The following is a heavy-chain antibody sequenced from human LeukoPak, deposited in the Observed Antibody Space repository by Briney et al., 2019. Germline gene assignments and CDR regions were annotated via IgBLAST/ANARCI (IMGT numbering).Heavy chain of an antibody. CDR1: GGSISSGGYY. Sequence: SQTLSLTCTVSGGSISSGGYYWGWIRQHPGKGLEWIGYIYYSGSTYYNPSLKSRVTISVDTSKNQFSLKLSSVTAADTAVYYCARCLMVRNPNWFDPWGQGTLVTVSS. CDR3: ARCLMVRNPNWFDP. J-gene: IGHJ5*02. D-gene: IGHD3-10*01. CDR2: IYYSGST. V-gene: IGHV4-31*03.